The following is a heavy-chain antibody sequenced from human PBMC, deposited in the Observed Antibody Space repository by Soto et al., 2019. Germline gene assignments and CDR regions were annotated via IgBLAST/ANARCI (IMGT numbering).Heavy chain of an antibody. CDR2: IIPILGIA. CDR3: AGKYCSGGSCYSSAEYFQH. CDR1: GGTFSSYT. Sequence: SVKVSCKASGGTFSSYTISWVRQAPGQGLEWMGRIIPILGIANYAQKFQGRVTITANKSTSTAYMELSSLRSEDTAVYYCAGKYCSGGSCYSSAEYFQHWGQGTLVTVSS. J-gene: IGHJ1*01. V-gene: IGHV1-69*02. D-gene: IGHD2-15*01.